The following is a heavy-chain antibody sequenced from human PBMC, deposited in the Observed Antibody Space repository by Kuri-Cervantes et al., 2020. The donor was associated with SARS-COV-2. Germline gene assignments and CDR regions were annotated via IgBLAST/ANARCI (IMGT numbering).Heavy chain of an antibody. CDR3: ARLGKNCTNGVCNTYYYYHMDV. J-gene: IGHJ6*03. CDR1: GGSISSGGYS. CDR2: IYQSGGT. D-gene: IGHD2-8*01. Sequence: SETLSLTCEVSGGSISSGGYSWAWIRQPPGKGLEWIGYIYQSGGTYYNPSLKSRVIISVDRSKNQSSLKLESVTAADTAVYYCARLGKNCTNGVCNTYYYYHMDVWGKGTTVTVSS. V-gene: IGHV4-30-2*01.